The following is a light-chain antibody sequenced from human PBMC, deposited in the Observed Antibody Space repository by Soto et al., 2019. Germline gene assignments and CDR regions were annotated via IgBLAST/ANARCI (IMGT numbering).Light chain of an antibody. CDR3: QKYSSVPV. Sequence: DIQMTQSPTSLSASVGDRVTITCRASQDIRNFVAWYQQKPGKAPKLLIYAASTLQSGVPSRFSGSGSGPDFTLTINSLQPEAVATYSCQKYSSVPVFGPGTKVEIK. V-gene: IGKV1-27*01. CDR2: AAS. J-gene: IGKJ3*01. CDR1: QDIRNF.